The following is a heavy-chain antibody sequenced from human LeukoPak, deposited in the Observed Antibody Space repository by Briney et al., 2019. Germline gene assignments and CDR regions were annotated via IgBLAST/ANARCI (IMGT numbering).Heavy chain of an antibody. CDR3: ARYYYDSSGFEH. D-gene: IGHD3-22*01. J-gene: IGHJ1*01. CDR2: IYYSGST. V-gene: IGHV4-39*01. CDR1: GGSISSYY. Sequence: PSETLSLTCTVSGGSISSYYWSWIRQPPGKGLEWIGSIYYSGSTYYNPSLKSRVTISVDTSKNQFSLKLSSVTAADTAVYYCARYYYDSSGFEHWGQGTLVTVSS.